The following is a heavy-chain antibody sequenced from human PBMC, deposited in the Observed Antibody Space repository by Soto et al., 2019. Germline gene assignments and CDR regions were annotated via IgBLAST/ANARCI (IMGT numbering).Heavy chain of an antibody. J-gene: IGHJ6*02. V-gene: IGHV4-31*03. CDR1: GGSISSGGYC. CDR2: IYYSGST. CDR3: ARVNGRGCSSTSLTYCGMDV. Sequence: QVQLQESGPGLVKPSQTLSLTCTVSGGSISSGGYCWSWIRQHPGKGLEWIGYIYYSGSTYYNPSLKSRVTISVDTSKNQFSLKLSSVTAADTAVYYCARVNGRGCSSTSLTYCGMDVWGQGTTVTVSS. D-gene: IGHD2-2*01.